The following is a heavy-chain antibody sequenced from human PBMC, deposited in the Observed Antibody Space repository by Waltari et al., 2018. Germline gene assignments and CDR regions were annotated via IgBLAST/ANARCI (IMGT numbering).Heavy chain of an antibody. CDR1: GYSISSGYY. Sequence: QVQLQESGPGLVKPSETLSLTCTVSGYSISSGYYWGWIRQPPGKGLEWIGSIYHSGSTYYNPALKSRVTISVDTAKNQFSRKLSSVTAADTAVYYCARVAGKLAVAAGLRYWGQGTLVTVSS. CDR2: IYHSGST. D-gene: IGHD6-19*01. CDR3: ARVAGKLAVAAGLRY. V-gene: IGHV4-38-2*02. J-gene: IGHJ4*02.